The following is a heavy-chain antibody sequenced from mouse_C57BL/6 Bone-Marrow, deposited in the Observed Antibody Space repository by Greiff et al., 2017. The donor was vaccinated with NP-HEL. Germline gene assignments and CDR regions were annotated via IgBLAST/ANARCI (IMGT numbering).Heavy chain of an antibody. J-gene: IGHJ3*01. CDR3: ARGEDGNYVAY. V-gene: IGHV1-4*01. CDR1: GYTFTSYT. Sequence: QVHVKQSGAELARPGASVKMSCKASGYTFTSYTMHWVKQRPGQGLEWIGYINPSSGYTKYNQKFKDKATLTADKSSSTAYMQLSSLTSEDSAVYYCARGEDGNYVAYWGQGTLVTVSA. CDR2: INPSSGYT. D-gene: IGHD2-1*01.